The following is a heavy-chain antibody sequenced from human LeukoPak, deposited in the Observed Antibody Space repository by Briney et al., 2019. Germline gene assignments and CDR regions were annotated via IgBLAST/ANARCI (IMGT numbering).Heavy chain of an antibody. V-gene: IGHV3-33*01. J-gene: IGHJ3*02. CDR3: ARPFGVVISDAFDI. D-gene: IGHD3-3*01. CDR2: IWYDGSNK. CDR1: GFTFSSYG. Sequence: GGSLRLSCAASGFTFSSYGMHWVRQAPGKGLEWVAVIWYDGSNKYYADSVKGRFTISRDNSKNTLYLQMNSLRAEDTAVYYCARPFGVVISDAFDIWGQGTMVTVPS.